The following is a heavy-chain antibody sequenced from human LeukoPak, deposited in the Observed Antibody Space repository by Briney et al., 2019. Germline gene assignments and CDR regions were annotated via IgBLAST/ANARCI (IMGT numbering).Heavy chain of an antibody. CDR1: GFTFSNAW. D-gene: IGHD3-22*01. J-gene: IGHJ4*02. Sequence: GGSLRLSCAASGFTFSNAWMSWVRQAPGKGLEWVGRIKTKTDGGTTDYVAPVRGRFTISRDDSKNTLYLQMNSLKTEDTAVYYCTTGQGYYYDGSGPIGYWGQGTLVTVFS. V-gene: IGHV3-15*01. CDR2: IKTKTDGGTT. CDR3: TTGQGYYYDGSGPIGY.